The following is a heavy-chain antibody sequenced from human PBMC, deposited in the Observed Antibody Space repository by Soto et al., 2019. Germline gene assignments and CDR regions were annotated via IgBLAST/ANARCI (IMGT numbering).Heavy chain of an antibody. V-gene: IGHV4-59*01. CDR2: VHYSGGT. CDR3: ARGYYDSRGQSNTFDV. CDR1: GASIRSSY. D-gene: IGHD3-22*01. J-gene: IGHJ3*01. Sequence: LSITCTVSGASIRSSYWSWIRQSPGKGLEWIGYVHYSGGTKDNPSLNGRVSLSIDTSKNQFSLKLSSVAAADTAVYYCARGYYDSRGQSNTFDVWGQGTMVTVSS.